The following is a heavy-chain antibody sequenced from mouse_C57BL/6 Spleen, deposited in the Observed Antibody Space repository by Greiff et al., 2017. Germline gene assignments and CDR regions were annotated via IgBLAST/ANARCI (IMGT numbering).Heavy chain of an antibody. CDR3: ARSPNGYDVGYFDY. CDR2: IDPSDSYT. CDR1: GYTFPSYW. Sequence: QVQLQQPGAELVKPGASVKLSCKASGYTFPSYWMQWVKQRPGQGLEWIGEIDPSDSYTNYTQKFKGTAALTVDTSSSTAFMQLSSLTSEVSAVYYCARSPNGYDVGYFDYWGQGTTLTVSS. D-gene: IGHD2-2*01. V-gene: IGHV1-50*01. J-gene: IGHJ2*01.